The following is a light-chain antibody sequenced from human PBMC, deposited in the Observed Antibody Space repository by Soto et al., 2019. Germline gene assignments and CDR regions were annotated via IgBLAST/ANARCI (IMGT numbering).Light chain of an antibody. J-gene: IGKJ3*01. CDR3: PQYCSSLLFP. V-gene: IGKV3-20*01. Sequence: EIVLTQSPGTLSLSPGERATLSCRASQSVSSSYLAWYQQKPGQAPRLLIYGASSRATGIPDRFSGSGSGTDFTLTISRLEPEDFAVYYCPQYCSSLLFPFGPGTKVDIK. CDR2: GAS. CDR1: QSVSSSY.